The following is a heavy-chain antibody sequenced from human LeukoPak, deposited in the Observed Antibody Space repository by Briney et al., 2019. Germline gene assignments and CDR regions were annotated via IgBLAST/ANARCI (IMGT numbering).Heavy chain of an antibody. CDR2: INPSGGST. Sequence: ASVKVSCKASGYTFTSYYMHWVRQAPGQGLEWMGIINPSGGSTSYAQKFQGRVTMTRDTSTSTVYMELSSLRSEDTAVYYRARSDIVVVVAAKYYYYGMDVWGQGTTVTVSS. J-gene: IGHJ6*02. CDR1: GYTFTSYY. V-gene: IGHV1-46*01. D-gene: IGHD2-15*01. CDR3: ARSDIVVVVAAKYYYYGMDV.